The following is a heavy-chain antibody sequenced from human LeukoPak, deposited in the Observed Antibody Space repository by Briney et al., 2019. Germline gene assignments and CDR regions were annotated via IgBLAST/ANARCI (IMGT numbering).Heavy chain of an antibody. V-gene: IGHV4-59*08. Sequence: SETLSLTCTVSGGSISSYYWGWIRQPPGKGLEWIGYIYYSGSTNYNPSLKSRVTISVDTSKNQFSLKLSSVTAADTAVYYCARHPATVTPHPYGMDVWGQGTTVTVSS. CDR2: IYYSGST. J-gene: IGHJ6*02. D-gene: IGHD4-17*01. CDR1: GGSISSYY. CDR3: ARHPATVTPHPYGMDV.